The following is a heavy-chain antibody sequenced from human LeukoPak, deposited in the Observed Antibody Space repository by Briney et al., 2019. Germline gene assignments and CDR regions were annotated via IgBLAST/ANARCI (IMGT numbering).Heavy chain of an antibody. Sequence: SSETLSLSCNVSGGSISNYYWSWIRQPPGKGLEWIGHIFYRGSTNYNPPLESRVTISHDTSKNQFSLRLNSVTAADTAVYYCARGPPYSSGWSDYWGQGTLVIVSS. CDR1: GGSISNYY. CDR3: ARGPPYSSGWSDY. J-gene: IGHJ4*02. D-gene: IGHD6-19*01. V-gene: IGHV4-59*01. CDR2: IFYRGST.